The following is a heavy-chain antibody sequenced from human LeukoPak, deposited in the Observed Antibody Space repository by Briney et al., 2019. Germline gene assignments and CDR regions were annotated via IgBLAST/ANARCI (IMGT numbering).Heavy chain of an antibody. J-gene: IGHJ4*02. CDR2: INPNSGGT. D-gene: IGHD1-1*01. CDR3: ARGFRGLNWNDVGFYY. V-gene: IGHV1-2*02. Sequence: GASVKVSCKASGYTFTGYYMHWVRQAPGQGLEWMGWINPNSGGTNYAQKFQGRVTMTRDTSISTAYMELSRLRSDDTAVYYCARGFRGLNWNDVGFYYWGQGTLVTVSS. CDR1: GYTFTGYY.